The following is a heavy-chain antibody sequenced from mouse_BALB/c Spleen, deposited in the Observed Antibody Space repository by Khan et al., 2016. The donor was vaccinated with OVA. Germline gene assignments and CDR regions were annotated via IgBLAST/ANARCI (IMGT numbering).Heavy chain of an antibody. D-gene: IGHD1-1*01. CDR3: ARSGTTVVAYCYLDD. CDR2: LHYSGSN. CDR1: GYSITSGYS. Sequence: VQLQQSGPDLVKPSQSLSLTCTVTGYSITSGYSWHWIRQFPGNKLERMGLLHYSGSNNYNPPLTSLISITRNSSKHQFFLQLKSMTTEDTAAYYCARSGTTVVAYCYLDDWGEGTTVTVSS. J-gene: IGHJ1*01. V-gene: IGHV3-1*02.